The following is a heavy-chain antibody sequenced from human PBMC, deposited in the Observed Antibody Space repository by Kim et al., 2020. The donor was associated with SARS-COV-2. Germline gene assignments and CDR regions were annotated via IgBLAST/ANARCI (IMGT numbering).Heavy chain of an antibody. CDR1: GFTFSSYA. CDR3: ARDAYRIAAAGMDY. J-gene: IGHJ4*02. CDR2: ISYDGSNK. D-gene: IGHD6-13*01. Sequence: GGSLRLSCAASGFTFSSYAMHWVRQAPGKGLEWVAVISYDGSNKYYADSVKGRFTISRDNSKNTLYLQMNSLRAEDTAVYYCARDAYRIAAAGMDYWGQGTLVTVSS. V-gene: IGHV3-30*04.